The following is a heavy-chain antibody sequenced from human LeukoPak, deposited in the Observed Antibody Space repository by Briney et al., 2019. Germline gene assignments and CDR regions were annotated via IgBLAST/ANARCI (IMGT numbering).Heavy chain of an antibody. V-gene: IGHV3-23*01. Sequence: GGSLRPSCAASGFDFSSHGMSWVRQAPGKGLEWVSTINYNGGRTYYADSVKGRFSVSRDNSKNTLSLQMNSLRVEDTAVYYCAKGGRGSWAGNTGDWGQGTLVSVSS. CDR1: GFDFSSHG. J-gene: IGHJ4*02. D-gene: IGHD3-10*01. CDR2: INYNGGRT. CDR3: AKGGRGSWAGNTGD.